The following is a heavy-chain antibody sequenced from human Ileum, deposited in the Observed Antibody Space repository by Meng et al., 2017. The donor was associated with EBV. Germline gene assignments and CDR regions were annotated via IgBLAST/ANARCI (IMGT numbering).Heavy chain of an antibody. V-gene: IGHV4-4*02. CDR1: GDAIRRNNW. J-gene: IGHJ4*02. Sequence: AQVEASGPGLGKPSGTVSPTGAVSGDAIRRNNWWSWVRQPPGKGLEWIGEIYHSGSTNYNPSFKSRVTMSVDKSKNQISLNLSSVTAADTAVYYCASGRDYAWHSWGRGTLVTVSS. CDR2: IYHSGST. CDR3: ASGRDYAWHS. D-gene: IGHD4-17*01.